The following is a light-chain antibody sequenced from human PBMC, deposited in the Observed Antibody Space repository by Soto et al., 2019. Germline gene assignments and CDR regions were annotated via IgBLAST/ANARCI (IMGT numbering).Light chain of an antibody. CDR2: AAS. CDR3: QQYYSYPGT. CDR1: QGISSY. Sequence: AIRMTQSPSSFSASTGDRVTITCRASQGISSYLAWYQQKPGKAPKLLLYAASTVQSGGPSRFSGSGAGSEFSLTISWMQSEDFATYYCQQYYSYPGTCSQGTNVEIK. J-gene: IGKJ1*01. V-gene: IGKV1-8*01.